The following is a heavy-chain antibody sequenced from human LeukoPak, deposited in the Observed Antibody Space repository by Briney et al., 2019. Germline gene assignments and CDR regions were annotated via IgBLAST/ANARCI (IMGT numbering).Heavy chain of an antibody. V-gene: IGHV3-21*01. CDR3: ARGSTKGSYAFDI. CDR2: ISSSSSYI. Sequence: GGSLRLSCAASGCTFSSYSMNWVRQAPGKVLEWVSSISSSSSYIYYADSVKGRFTISRDNAKNSLYLQMNSLRAEDTAVYYCARGSTKGSYAFDIWGQGTMVTVSS. D-gene: IGHD2-2*01. J-gene: IGHJ3*02. CDR1: GCTFSSYS.